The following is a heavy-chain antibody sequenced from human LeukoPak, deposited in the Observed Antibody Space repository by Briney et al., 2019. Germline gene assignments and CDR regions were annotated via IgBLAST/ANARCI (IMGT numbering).Heavy chain of an antibody. CDR1: GFTFSNAW. J-gene: IGHJ6*02. V-gene: IGHV3-15*01. CDR3: NSPLSLEVSYGMDV. CDR2: IKSKTDGGTT. D-gene: IGHD1-1*01. Sequence: GGSLRLSCAASGFTFSNAWMSWVRQAPGKGLEWVGRIKSKTDGGTTDYAAPVKGRFTISRDDSKNTLYLQMNSLKTEGTAVYYCNSPLSLEVSYGMDVWGQGTTVTVSS.